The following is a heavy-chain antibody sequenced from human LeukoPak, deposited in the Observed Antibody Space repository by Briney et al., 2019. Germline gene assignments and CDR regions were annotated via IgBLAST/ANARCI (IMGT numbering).Heavy chain of an antibody. V-gene: IGHV3-66*03. CDR3: ARAPYDSSGRYYYGMDV. CDR2: IYSSGST. CDR1: GFIVSSNY. Sequence: GGSLRLSCAASGFIVSSNYMSWVRQAPGKGLEWISIIYSSGSTYYADSVKGRFTISRDNSKNTLYLQMNSLRAEDTAVYYCARAPYDSSGRYYYGMDVWGQGTTVTVSS. D-gene: IGHD3-22*01. J-gene: IGHJ6*02.